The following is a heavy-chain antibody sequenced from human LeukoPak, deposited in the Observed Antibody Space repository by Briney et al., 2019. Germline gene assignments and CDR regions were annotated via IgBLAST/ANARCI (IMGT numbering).Heavy chain of an antibody. J-gene: IGHJ4*02. V-gene: IGHV4-39*07. Sequence: SETLSLTCTVSGGSISSGSYYWSWIRPPAGKGLEWIGRIYYSGSTYYNPSLKSRVTISIDTSKNQFSLRLRSVTAADTAVYYCAREILYDSTGYYLWGQGTVVTVSS. CDR2: IYYSGST. D-gene: IGHD3-22*01. CDR1: GGSISSGSYY. CDR3: AREILYDSTGYYL.